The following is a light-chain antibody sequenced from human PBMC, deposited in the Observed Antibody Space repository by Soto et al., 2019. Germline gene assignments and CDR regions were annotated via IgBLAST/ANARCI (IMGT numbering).Light chain of an antibody. Sequence: QTVLSQPPSFSGRRGPRVTISCTGGSCHIGAPYVVHRYQQFPGTAPKLRRYGNRNRPSGVPVRFSGSKSGTSASPAITGLQAEDEADYSCQSYDSSLSAYVFGTGTKVTVL. CDR1: SCHIGAPYV. J-gene: IGLJ1*01. V-gene: IGLV1-40*01. CDR3: QSYDSSLSAYV. CDR2: GNR.